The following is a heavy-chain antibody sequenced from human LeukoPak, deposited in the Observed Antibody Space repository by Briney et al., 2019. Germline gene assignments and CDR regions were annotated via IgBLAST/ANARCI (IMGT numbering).Heavy chain of an antibody. Sequence: ASAKVSCKASEYTLTSYYLHWVRQAPGQVIEWMAIINPSGGSTSHAQKFQGRVTMTRDTSASTVYMELSSLRSEDTAVYYCASVYKHGMDVWGQGTTVTVSS. CDR2: INPSGGST. V-gene: IGHV1-46*01. CDR3: ASVYKHGMDV. J-gene: IGHJ6*02. D-gene: IGHD5-24*01. CDR1: EYTLTSYY.